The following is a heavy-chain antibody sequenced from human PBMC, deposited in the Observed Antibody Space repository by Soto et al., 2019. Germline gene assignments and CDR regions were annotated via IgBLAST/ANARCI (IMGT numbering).Heavy chain of an antibody. CDR3: ARDRAPDYYDSSGYPWEMDV. V-gene: IGHV4-61*01. CDR2: IYYSGNT. CDR1: GGSVSSGSFY. Sequence: LSLTCTVSGGSVSSGSFYWSWIRQPPGKGLEWIGYIYYSGNTNYNPSLKSRVTISVDTSQNQFSLNLSSVTAADTAVYYCARDRAPDYYDSSGYPWEMDVWGQGTTVTVSS. J-gene: IGHJ6*02. D-gene: IGHD3-22*01.